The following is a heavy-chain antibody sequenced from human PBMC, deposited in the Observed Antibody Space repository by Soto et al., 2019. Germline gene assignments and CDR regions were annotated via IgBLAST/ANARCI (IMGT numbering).Heavy chain of an antibody. D-gene: IGHD5-18*01. V-gene: IGHV4-30-4*01. Sequence: QVQLQESGPGLVKPSQSLSLTCTVSGGSVSSGDYYWSWIRQPPGKGLEWIGYIYYSGSTYYNPSLKSGVTRSVDTSKNQFSLKLSSVTAADTAVYYSARQAGYSYGFDYWGQGTLVTVSS. J-gene: IGHJ4*02. CDR2: IYYSGST. CDR3: ARQAGYSYGFDY. CDR1: GGSVSSGDYY.